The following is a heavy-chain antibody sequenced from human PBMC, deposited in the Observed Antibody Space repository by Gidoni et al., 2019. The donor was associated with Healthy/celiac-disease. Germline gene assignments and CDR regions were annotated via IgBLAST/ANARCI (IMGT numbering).Heavy chain of an antibody. CDR1: GYTFTSYA. Sequence: QVQLVQSGAEVKKPGASVKVSCKASGYTFTSYAMHWVRQAPGQRLEWMGWINAGNGNTKYSQKFQGRVTITRDTSASTAYMELSSLRSEDTAVYYCARESDILTGRSFYYYGMDVWGQGTTVTVSS. CDR2: INAGNGNT. V-gene: IGHV1-3*01. CDR3: ARESDILTGRSFYYYGMDV. D-gene: IGHD3-9*01. J-gene: IGHJ6*02.